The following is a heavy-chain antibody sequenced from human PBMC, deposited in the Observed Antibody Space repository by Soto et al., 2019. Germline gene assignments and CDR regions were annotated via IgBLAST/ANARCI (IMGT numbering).Heavy chain of an antibody. Sequence: ASVKVSCKASGYTFTSYGISWVRQAPGQGLEWMGWISAYNGNTNYAQKLQGRVTMTTETSTSTAYMELRSLRSDDTAVYYCARDDDYSNYFSFDYWGQGTLVTVSS. D-gene: IGHD4-4*01. CDR1: GYTFTSYG. CDR2: ISAYNGNT. V-gene: IGHV1-18*01. J-gene: IGHJ4*02. CDR3: ARDDDYSNYFSFDY.